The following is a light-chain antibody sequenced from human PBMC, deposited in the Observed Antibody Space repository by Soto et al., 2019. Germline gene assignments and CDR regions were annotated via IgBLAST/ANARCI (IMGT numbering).Light chain of an antibody. CDR2: GAS. Sequence: EIGLTQSPGTLSFAPGQRATLTCRASQSVSSSYLAWFQQKPGQAPRLLIYGASSRATGIPGSFSGSGSGTDFTLNISRLEPEDLAVYYCQQYGNAPFTFGPGTKVDIK. V-gene: IGKV3-20*01. J-gene: IGKJ3*01. CDR3: QQYGNAPFT. CDR1: QSVSSSY.